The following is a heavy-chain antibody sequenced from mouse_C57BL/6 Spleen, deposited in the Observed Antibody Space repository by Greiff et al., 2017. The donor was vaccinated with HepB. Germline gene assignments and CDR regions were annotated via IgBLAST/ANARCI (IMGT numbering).Heavy chain of an antibody. CDR1: GFNIKNTY. J-gene: IGHJ3*01. D-gene: IGHD1-1*01. V-gene: IGHV14-3*01. CDR3: ARSAYYGSSSIAY. Sequence: EVMLVESVAELVRPGASVKLSCTASGFNIKNTYMHWVKQRPEQGLEWIGRIDPANGNTKYAPKFQGKATITADTSSNTAYLQLSSLTSEDTAIYYCARSAYYGSSSIAYWGQGTLVTVSA. CDR2: IDPANGNT.